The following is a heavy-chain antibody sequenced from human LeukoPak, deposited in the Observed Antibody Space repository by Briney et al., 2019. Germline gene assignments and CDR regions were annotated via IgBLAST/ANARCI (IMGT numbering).Heavy chain of an antibody. CDR3: VRGREVRGRSMDV. Sequence: GGSLRLSCAASGFNFTRHWVHWVRQAPGEGLWWVSRLRSSGNGTTYADSVKGRFTISRDNAKNTLFLQMNSLRIEDTAVFYCVRGREVRGRSMDVWGKGTTVIVS. CDR2: LRSSGNGT. J-gene: IGHJ6*03. CDR1: GFNFTRHW. V-gene: IGHV3-74*03. D-gene: IGHD3-10*01.